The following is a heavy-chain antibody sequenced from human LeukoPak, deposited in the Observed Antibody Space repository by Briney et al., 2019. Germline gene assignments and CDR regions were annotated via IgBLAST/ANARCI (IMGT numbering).Heavy chain of an antibody. J-gene: IGHJ5*02. Sequence: GGSLRLSCTASGFTFGDYAMSWFRQAPGKGLEWVGFIRSKAYGGTTEYAASMKGRFTISRDDSKNTMYLQMNSLKTEDTAVYYCTTDRGYGDYVSAWFDPWGQGALVTVSS. D-gene: IGHD4-17*01. CDR3: TTDRGYGDYVSAWFDP. CDR2: IRSKAYGGTT. V-gene: IGHV3-49*03. CDR1: GFTFGDYA.